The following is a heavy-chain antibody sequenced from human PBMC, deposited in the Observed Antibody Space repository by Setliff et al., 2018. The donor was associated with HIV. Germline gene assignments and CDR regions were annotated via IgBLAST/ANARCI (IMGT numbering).Heavy chain of an antibody. CDR1: GYSISSRYY. V-gene: IGHV4-38-2*02. CDR3: ASSPAWRSDFGLHTFDY. D-gene: IGHD2-2*01. CDR2: VYHTGST. Sequence: SETLSLTCTVSGYSISSRYYWGWIRQPPGKGLEWIGGVYHTGSTYYNPSLKSQVTMSADTSKNQFSLKLSSVTAADTAVYYCASSPAWRSDFGLHTFDYWGQGTLVTVSS. J-gene: IGHJ4*02.